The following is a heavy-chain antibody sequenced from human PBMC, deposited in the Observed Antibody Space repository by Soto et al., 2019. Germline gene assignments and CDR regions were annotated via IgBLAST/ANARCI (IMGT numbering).Heavy chain of an antibody. CDR2: IHYSGRV. D-gene: IGHD6-19*01. CDR1: GGAMSGSHYH. J-gene: IGHJ4*02. V-gene: IGHV4-39*01. CDR3: ALTRPIEVAGPDF. Sequence: PSETLSLTCTVSGGAMSGSHYHWGWIRQPPGKGLEWIGSIHYSGRVFYKSSLLGRVTISVDTSKNQFSLDLNSMTATDKAVYYCALTRPIEVAGPDFWGQGTLVTVSS.